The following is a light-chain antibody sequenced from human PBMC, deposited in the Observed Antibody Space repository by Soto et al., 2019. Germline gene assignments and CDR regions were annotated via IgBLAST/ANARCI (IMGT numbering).Light chain of an antibody. CDR3: LQDYHHPWR. CDR1: QGIRND. V-gene: IGKV1-6*01. CDR2: AAS. Sequence: ALHITKSPSSLSASVGDRVTITCRASQGIRNDLGLYQQKPGKARRLLIYAASNLQSGVPSRFSGSGSGTDFTLTISTLQPEDFATYYCLQDYHHPWRSGQATTVDIK. J-gene: IGKJ1*01.